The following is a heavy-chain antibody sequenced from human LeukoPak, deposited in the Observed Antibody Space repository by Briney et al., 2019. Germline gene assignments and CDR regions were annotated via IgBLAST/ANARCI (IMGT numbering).Heavy chain of an antibody. J-gene: IGHJ3*02. D-gene: IGHD3-9*01. CDR3: AKECYDILTGRPAHAFDI. CDR1: GFTFSSYA. V-gene: IGHV3-23*01. Sequence: GGSLRLSCAASGFTFSSYAMSWVRQAPGKGLEWVSAIGGSGGSTYYADSVKGRFTISRDNSKNTLYLQMNSLRAEDTAVYYCAKECYDILTGRPAHAFDIWGQGTMVTVSS. CDR2: IGGSGGST.